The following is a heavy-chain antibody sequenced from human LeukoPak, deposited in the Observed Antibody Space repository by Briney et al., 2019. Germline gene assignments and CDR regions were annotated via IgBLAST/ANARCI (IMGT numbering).Heavy chain of an antibody. CDR3: AKDSSGYYYRPQDY. CDR1: GFTFSSYS. J-gene: IGHJ4*02. CDR2: IGGSGGSK. Sequence: GGSLRLSCAASGFTFSSYSMSWVRQAPGKGRGWVSAIGGSGGSKYYAGSVKGRFTISRDNSKNTLYLQMNSLRAEDTAVYYCAKDSSGYYYRPQDYWGQGTLVTVSS. V-gene: IGHV3-23*01. D-gene: IGHD3-22*01.